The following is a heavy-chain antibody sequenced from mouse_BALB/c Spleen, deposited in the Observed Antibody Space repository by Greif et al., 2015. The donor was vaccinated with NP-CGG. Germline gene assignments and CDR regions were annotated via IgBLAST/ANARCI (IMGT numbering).Heavy chain of an antibody. V-gene: IGHV2-2*02. D-gene: IGHD1-2*01. CDR3: ARHTTATGRVDMDY. CDR2: IWSGGST. CDR1: GFSLTSYG. Sequence: VKLMESGPGLVQPSQSLSITCTVSGFSLTSYGVHWVCQSPGKGLEWLGVIWSGGSTDYNAAFISRLSISKDNSKSQVFFKMNSLQANDTAIYYCARHTTATGRVDMDYWGQGTSVTVSS. J-gene: IGHJ4*01.